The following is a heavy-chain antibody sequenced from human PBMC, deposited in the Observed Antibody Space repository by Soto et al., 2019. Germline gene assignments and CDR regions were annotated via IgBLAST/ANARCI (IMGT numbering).Heavy chain of an antibody. CDR2: INPNSGGT. D-gene: IGHD2-15*01. J-gene: IGHJ3*02. Sequence: GASVKVSCKASGYTFTGYYMHWVRQAPGQGLEWKGWINPNSGGTNYAQKFQGWVTMTRDTSISTAYMELSRLRSDDTAVYYCARDRVETHSRDAFDIWGPGTMVTVSS. V-gene: IGHV1-2*04. CDR1: GYTFTGYY. CDR3: ARDRVETHSRDAFDI.